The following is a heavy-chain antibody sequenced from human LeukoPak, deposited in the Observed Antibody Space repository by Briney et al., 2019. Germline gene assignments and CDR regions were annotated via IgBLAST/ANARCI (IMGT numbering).Heavy chain of an antibody. D-gene: IGHD1-20*01. Sequence: GGSLRLSCAASEFTFSSYSMNWVRQAPGKGLEWVSYITNSGNSKSYADSVKGRFTISRDNSKNTLYLQMNSLRAEDTTVYYCAKEGYNWSLDSWGQGTLVTVSS. CDR2: ITNSGNSK. CDR3: AKEGYNWSLDS. V-gene: IGHV3-48*01. CDR1: EFTFSSYS. J-gene: IGHJ4*02.